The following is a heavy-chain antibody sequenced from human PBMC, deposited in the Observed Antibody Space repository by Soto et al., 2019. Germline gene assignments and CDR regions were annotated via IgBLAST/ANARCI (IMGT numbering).Heavy chain of an antibody. CDR1: GFTFDDYA. D-gene: IGHD6-19*01. V-gene: IGHV3-9*01. CDR2: ISWNSGSI. J-gene: IGHJ3*02. CDR3: AKGIRVYSSGWCDAFDI. Sequence: PXGSLRLSFAASGFTFDDYAMHWVGQAPGKGLEWVSGISWNSGSIGYADSVKGRFTISRDNAKNSLYLQMNSLRAEDTALYYCAKGIRVYSSGWCDAFDIWGQGTMVTVSS.